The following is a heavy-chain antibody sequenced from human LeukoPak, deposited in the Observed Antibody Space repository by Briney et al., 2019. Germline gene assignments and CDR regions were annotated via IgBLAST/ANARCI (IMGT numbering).Heavy chain of an antibody. CDR3: AGRAQTTGWSFDY. J-gene: IGHJ4*02. D-gene: IGHD6-19*01. CDR2: IHTSGST. CDR1: GGSITSYH. V-gene: IGHV4-4*07. Sequence: SETLSLTCFVSGGSITSYHWSWIRQPAGKGLEWIGQIHTSGSTNYNPSLKSRGAMSIDTSKNQFSLELSSVTAAGTSVYYCAGRAQTTGWSFDYWGQGALVTVSS.